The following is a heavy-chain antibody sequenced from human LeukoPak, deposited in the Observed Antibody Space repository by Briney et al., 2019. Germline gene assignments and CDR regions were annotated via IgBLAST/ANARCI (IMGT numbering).Heavy chain of an antibody. CDR2: IKEAGSEK. CDR3: AREHGGDSGHFDY. Sequence: PGGSLRLSCAASGFTFSNYAMSWVRQAPGKGLEWVANIKEAGSEKFYVDSVKGRFTISRDNAKNSLYLQMNSLRAEDTAVYYCAREHGGDSGHFDYWGQGALVTVSS. CDR1: GFTFSNYA. J-gene: IGHJ4*02. D-gene: IGHD4-23*01. V-gene: IGHV3-7*01.